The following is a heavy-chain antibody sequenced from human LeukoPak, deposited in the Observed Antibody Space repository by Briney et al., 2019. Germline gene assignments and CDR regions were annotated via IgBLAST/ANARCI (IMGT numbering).Heavy chain of an antibody. J-gene: IGHJ4*02. Sequence: SAKVSCKASGYTFTGYYMHWVRQAPGQGPEWMGGIIPIFGTTNYAQKFQGRVTITADESTSTAYMELSSLRSEDTAVYYCARIVGIASRGYFDYWGQGTLVTVSS. CDR3: ARIVGIASRGYFDY. CDR2: IIPIFGTT. D-gene: IGHD3-10*01. V-gene: IGHV1-69*13. CDR1: GYTFTGYY.